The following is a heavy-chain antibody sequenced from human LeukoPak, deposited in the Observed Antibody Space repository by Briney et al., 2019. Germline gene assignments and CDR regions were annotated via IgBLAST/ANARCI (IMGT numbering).Heavy chain of an antibody. D-gene: IGHD4-11*01. CDR1: GGSISSGGYS. CDR3: ARGGYSNYKFDP. J-gene: IGHJ5*02. Sequence: SETLSLTCAVSGGSISSGGYSWSWIRQPPGKGLEWIGYIYHSGSTYYNPSLKSRVTISVDRSKNQFSLKLSSVTAADTAVYYRARGGYSNYKFDPWGQGTLVTVSS. CDR2: IYHSGST. V-gene: IGHV4-30-2*01.